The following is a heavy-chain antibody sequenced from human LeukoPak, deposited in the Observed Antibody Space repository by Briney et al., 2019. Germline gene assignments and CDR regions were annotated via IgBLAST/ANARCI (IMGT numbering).Heavy chain of an antibody. CDR3: ARGVPRNIQLWLNYYYYMDV. CDR2: IYTSGST. CDR1: GGSISSYY. Sequence: PSETLSLTCAVSGGSISSYYWSWIRQPAGKGLEWIGRIYTSGSTNYNPSLKSRVTMSVDTSKNQFSLKLSSVTAADTAVYYCARGVPRNIQLWLNYYYYMDVWGKGTTVTVSS. J-gene: IGHJ6*03. D-gene: IGHD5-18*01. V-gene: IGHV4-4*07.